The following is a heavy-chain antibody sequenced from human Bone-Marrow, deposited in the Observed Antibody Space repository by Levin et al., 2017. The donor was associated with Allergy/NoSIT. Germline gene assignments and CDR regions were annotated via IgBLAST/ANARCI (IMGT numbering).Heavy chain of an antibody. CDR1: GGTFSSHG. J-gene: IGHJ6*03. CDR3: ARLTGDCSGGACLSRYFYYYMDV. D-gene: IGHD2-15*01. Sequence: AASVKVSCKASGGTFSSHGIAWVRQAPGQGLEWMGGIIPIFGPPNYAQKFQGRVTISADEPTNTAYMELSSLRSDDTAVFYCARLTGDCSGGACLSRYFYYYMDVWGKGTTVTVSS. CDR2: IIPIFGPP. V-gene: IGHV1-69*13.